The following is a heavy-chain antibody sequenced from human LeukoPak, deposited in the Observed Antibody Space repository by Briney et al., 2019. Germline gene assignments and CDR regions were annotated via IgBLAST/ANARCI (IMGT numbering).Heavy chain of an antibody. CDR3: ARGGQQLVKDY. J-gene: IGHJ4*02. D-gene: IGHD6-13*01. CDR1: GYIFLSYY. CDR2: INPSGGST. Sequence: GASVKVSCKASGYIFLSYYMHWVRQAPGQGLEWVGIINPSGGSTSYAQKFQGRVTMTRDTSTSTVYMELSSLRSEDTAVYYCARGGQQLVKDYWGQGTLVTVSS. V-gene: IGHV1-46*01.